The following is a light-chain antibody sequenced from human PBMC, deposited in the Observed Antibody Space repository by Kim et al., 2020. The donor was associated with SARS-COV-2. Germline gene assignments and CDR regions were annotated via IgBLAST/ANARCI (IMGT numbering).Light chain of an antibody. CDR1: QTITKY. CDR2: AAS. J-gene: IGKJ2*01. CDR3: QQTYTTPYT. Sequence: DIQMTQSPSSLSASVGDRVTITCRASQTITKYLNWFHQRPGEAPKLLISAASTLQSGVPSRFRGSGSGTDFTLTISSLQPEDFATYYCQQTYTTPYTFGQGTKLEI. V-gene: IGKV1-39*01.